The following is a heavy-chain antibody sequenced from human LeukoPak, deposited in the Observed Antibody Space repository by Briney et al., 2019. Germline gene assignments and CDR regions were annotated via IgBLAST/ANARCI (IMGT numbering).Heavy chain of an antibody. Sequence: GGSLRLSCAASGFTFSSYGMHWVRQAPGRGLEWVAVIWYDGSNKYYADSVKGLFTISRDNSKNTLYLQMNSLRAEDAAVYYCAKDPRGSYSRDYYYYMDVWGKGTTVTVSS. V-gene: IGHV3-33*06. J-gene: IGHJ6*03. CDR2: IWYDGSNK. CDR3: AKDPRGSYSRDYYYYMDV. CDR1: GFTFSSYG. D-gene: IGHD1-26*01.